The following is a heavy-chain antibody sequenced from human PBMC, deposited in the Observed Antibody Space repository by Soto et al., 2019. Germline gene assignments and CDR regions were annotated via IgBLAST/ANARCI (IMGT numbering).Heavy chain of an antibody. V-gene: IGHV3-73*01. Sequence: GGSLRLSCAASGFTFSGSAMHWVRQASGKGLEWVGRIRNKANNYATAYAASVKGRFTVSRDDSKNTAYLQMNSLKTEDTAVYYCTRSPQDPDYWGQGTLVTVSS. J-gene: IGHJ4*02. D-gene: IGHD2-15*01. CDR1: GFTFSGSA. CDR3: TRSPQDPDY. CDR2: IRNKANNYAT.